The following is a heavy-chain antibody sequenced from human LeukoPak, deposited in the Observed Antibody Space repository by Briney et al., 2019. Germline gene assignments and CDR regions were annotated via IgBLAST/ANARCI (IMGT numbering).Heavy chain of an antibody. D-gene: IGHD6-19*01. Sequence: GGSLRLSCAASGFTFSSNWMSWVRQAPGKGLEWVANIKQDGSQKDYVDSVKGRFTISRDNAKNSLYLQMNSLRAEDTAVYYCGRWGYSSGYYYYDYWGQGTLVTVSS. J-gene: IGHJ4*02. CDR2: IKQDGSQK. CDR1: GFTFSSNW. V-gene: IGHV3-7*02. CDR3: GRWGYSSGYYYYDY.